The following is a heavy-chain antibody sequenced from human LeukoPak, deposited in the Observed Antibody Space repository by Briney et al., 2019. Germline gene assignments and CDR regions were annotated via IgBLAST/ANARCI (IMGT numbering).Heavy chain of an antibody. CDR3: ATPHRGRHSYYIDV. D-gene: IGHD3-3*02. J-gene: IGHJ6*03. CDR1: GYAFTDNY. CDR2: INTNTGNP. V-gene: IGHV7-4-1*02. Sequence: GASVKLSCKASGYAFTDNYMHWVRHAPGQGLGRLGGINTNTGNPTYGQGFTGRFVFSMDTSVSTAYLQISSLKAEDTAVYYCATPHRGRHSYYIDVWGKGTSVIVSS.